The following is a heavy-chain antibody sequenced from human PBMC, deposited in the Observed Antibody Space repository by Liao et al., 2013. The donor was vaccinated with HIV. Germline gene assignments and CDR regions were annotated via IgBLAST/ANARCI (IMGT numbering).Heavy chain of an antibody. CDR1: RGSMNTGSFY. Sequence: QVQMQESGPGLVKTLETLSLTCSVSRGSMNTGSFYWSWIRQPVGKGLEWIGRISRTGSADYSPSLKRRVTMSIDTSKSQFSLQLKSVTRADTAVYYCARTYDYAGELDYWGQGALVTVSS. D-gene: IGHD3-16*01. CDR2: ISRTGSA. J-gene: IGHJ4*02. V-gene: IGHV4-61*02. CDR3: ARTYDYAGELDY.